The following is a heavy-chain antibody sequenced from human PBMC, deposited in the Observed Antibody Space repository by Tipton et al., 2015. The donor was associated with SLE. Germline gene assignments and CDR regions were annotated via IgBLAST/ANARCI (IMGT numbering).Heavy chain of an antibody. Sequence: GSLRLSCAASGFTFSDFYMSWIRQAPGKGLEWVSYSSSSSSYTNYADSVKGRFTISRDNAKNSLYLQMNSLRAEDTAVYYCARVAREGSRPFIDYWGQGTLVPVTS. V-gene: IGHV3-11*05. CDR3: ARVAREGSRPFIDY. CDR1: GFTFSDFY. J-gene: IGHJ4*02. D-gene: IGHD2-15*01. CDR2: SSSSSSYT.